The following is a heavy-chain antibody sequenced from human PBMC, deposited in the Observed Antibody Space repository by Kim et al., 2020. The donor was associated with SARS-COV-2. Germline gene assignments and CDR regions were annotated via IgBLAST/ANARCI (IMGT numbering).Heavy chain of an antibody. CDR1: GFTFSSYA. Sequence: GGSLRLSCAASGFTFSSYAMSWVRQAPGKGLEWVSAISGSGGSTYYADSVKGRFTISRDNSKNTLYLQMNSLRAEDTAVYYCAKAEVIAVAKGDYYYYGMDVWGQGTTVTVSS. D-gene: IGHD6-19*01. V-gene: IGHV3-23*01. CDR3: AKAEVIAVAKGDYYYYGMDV. CDR2: ISGSGGST. J-gene: IGHJ6*02.